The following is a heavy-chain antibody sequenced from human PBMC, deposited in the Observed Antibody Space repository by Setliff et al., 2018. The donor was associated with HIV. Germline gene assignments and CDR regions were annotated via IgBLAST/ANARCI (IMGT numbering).Heavy chain of an antibody. V-gene: IGHV3-23*01. J-gene: IGHJ2*01. CDR2: ISGSGGST. D-gene: IGHD2-21*02. Sequence: PGGSLRLSCAASGFTFSSYAMSWVRQAPGKGLEWVSAISGSGGSTYYADSVKGRFTISRDNSKNTLYLQMSSLRDEDTAVYYCAKSIVVVTARWYFDLWGRGTLVTVSS. CDR3: AKSIVVVTARWYFDL. CDR1: GFTFSSYA.